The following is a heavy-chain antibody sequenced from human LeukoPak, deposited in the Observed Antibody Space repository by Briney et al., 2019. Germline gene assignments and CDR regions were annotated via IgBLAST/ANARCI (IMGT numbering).Heavy chain of an antibody. Sequence: GGSLRLSCAASGFTFSNAWVSWVRQAPGKGLEWVGRIKSKTDGGTTDYAAPVKGRFTISRDDSKNTLYLQMNSLKTEDTAVYYCARVSGYDSPRYDYWGQGTLVTVSS. V-gene: IGHV3-15*01. CDR3: ARVSGYDSPRYDY. D-gene: IGHD5-12*01. CDR2: IKSKTDGGTT. CDR1: GFTFSNAW. J-gene: IGHJ4*02.